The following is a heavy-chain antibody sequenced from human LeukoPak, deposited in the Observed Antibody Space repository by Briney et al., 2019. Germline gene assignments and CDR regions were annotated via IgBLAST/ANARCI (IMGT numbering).Heavy chain of an antibody. CDR2: ISSSSSYI. CDR1: GFTFSSYS. D-gene: IGHD6-19*01. CDR3: ARQRYSSGWSNDAFDI. V-gene: IGHV3-21*01. Sequence: GGSLRLSCAASGFTFSSYSMICVRQAPGKGLEGVSSISSSSSYIYYADAVKGRFTISRDNAKNSLYLQMNSLRAEDTAVYYCARQRYSSGWSNDAFDIWGQGTMVTVSS. J-gene: IGHJ3*02.